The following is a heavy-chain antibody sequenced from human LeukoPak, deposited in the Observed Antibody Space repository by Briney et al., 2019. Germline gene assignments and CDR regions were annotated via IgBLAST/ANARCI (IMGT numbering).Heavy chain of an antibody. Sequence: SETLSLTCAVYGGSFSGYYWSWIRQPPGKGLEWIGEINHSGSTNYNPSLKSRVTISVDTSKNQFSLKLSSVTAADTAVYYCARGDGYSYGFVYWGQGTLVTVSS. CDR1: GGSFSGYY. J-gene: IGHJ4*02. CDR3: ARGDGYSYGFVY. CDR2: INHSGST. D-gene: IGHD5-18*01. V-gene: IGHV4-34*01.